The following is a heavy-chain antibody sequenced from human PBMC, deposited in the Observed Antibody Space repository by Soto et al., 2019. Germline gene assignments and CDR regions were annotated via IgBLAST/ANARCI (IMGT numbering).Heavy chain of an antibody. CDR3: TRGEYYYASGSYYPFGF. Sequence: EVQLVESGGGLVQPGGSLKLSCAASGFMFSGSALHWVRQASGRGLEWVGRIRSKANNYATAYAASVKGRFTISRDDSENTAYLQLNSVKTEDTAVYYCTRGEYYYASGSYYPFGFWGQGTLVTVSS. CDR2: IRSKANNYAT. CDR1: GFMFSGSA. D-gene: IGHD3-10*01. J-gene: IGHJ4*02. V-gene: IGHV3-73*02.